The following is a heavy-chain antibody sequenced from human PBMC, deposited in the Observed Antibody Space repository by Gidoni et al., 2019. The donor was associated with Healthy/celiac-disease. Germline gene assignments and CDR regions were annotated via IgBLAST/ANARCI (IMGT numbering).Heavy chain of an antibody. Sequence: EVQLVESGGGWVQPGGYLRLYCAASGCTFSSDSMNWVRQAPGKGLEWVSYISSSSSTIYYAASVKGRFTISRDNAKNSLYLQMNSLRAEDTAVYYCARDLYYYDSSGDAFDIWGQGTMVTVSS. CDR1: GCTFSSDS. D-gene: IGHD3-22*01. CDR2: ISSSSSTI. V-gene: IGHV3-48*01. J-gene: IGHJ3*02. CDR3: ARDLYYYDSSGDAFDI.